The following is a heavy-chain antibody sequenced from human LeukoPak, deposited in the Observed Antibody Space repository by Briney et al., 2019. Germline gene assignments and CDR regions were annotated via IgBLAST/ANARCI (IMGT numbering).Heavy chain of an antibody. D-gene: IGHD3-3*02. CDR1: EFSVGSNY. Sequence: PGGSLRLSCAASEFSVGSNYMTWVRQAPGKGLEWVSLIYSGGSTYYADSVKGRFTISRDNSKNTLYLQMNSLRAEDTAVYYCAKPRGGLAYYMDVWGKGTTVTVSS. J-gene: IGHJ6*03. CDR2: IYSGGST. CDR3: AKPRGGLAYYMDV. V-gene: IGHV3-66*01.